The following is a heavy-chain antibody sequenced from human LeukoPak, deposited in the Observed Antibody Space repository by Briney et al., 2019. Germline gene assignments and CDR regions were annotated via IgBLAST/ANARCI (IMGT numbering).Heavy chain of an antibody. CDR1: GFTFSSYS. Sequence: AGGSLRLSCAASGFTFSSYSMNWVRQAPGKGLEWVSSISSSSSYIYYADSVKGRFTISRDNGKNSLYLQMNSLRAEDTAVYYCAATVVRGVITADYWGQGTLVTVCS. CDR3: AATVVRGVITADY. V-gene: IGHV3-21*01. J-gene: IGHJ4*02. CDR2: ISSSSSYI. D-gene: IGHD3-10*01.